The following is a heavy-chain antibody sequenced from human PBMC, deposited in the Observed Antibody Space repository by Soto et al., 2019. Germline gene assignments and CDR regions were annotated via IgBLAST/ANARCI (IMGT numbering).Heavy chain of an antibody. CDR1: VRSFSSGGYY. CDR2: VYYSGST. D-gene: IGHD2-8*01. V-gene: IGHV4-31*03. CDR3: ARVECKEPPGYCTNGVRPGYGMDV. J-gene: IGHJ6*02. Sequence: PSETLSLTCTVSVRSFSSGGYYWSWIRQHPGKGPEGIGYVYYSGSTYFNASLKSRVTISGDTSKNQFSLKLSSVTGADTAVYYCARVECKEPPGYCTNGVRPGYGMDVWGQGTTVTVSS.